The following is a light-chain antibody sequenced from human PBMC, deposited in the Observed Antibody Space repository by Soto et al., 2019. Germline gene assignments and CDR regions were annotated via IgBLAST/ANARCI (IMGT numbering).Light chain of an antibody. Sequence: QSVLTQPPSASGTPGQRVTISCSGSRSNVGRHYVNWYRHVPGTAPKLLVYRNDQRPSGVPDRFSGSKSGTSASLAISGLRAEDEADYCCAAWDDGLSAWVFGEGTKVTVL. J-gene: IGLJ3*02. CDR1: RSNVGRHY. V-gene: IGLV1-47*01. CDR2: RND. CDR3: AAWDDGLSAWV.